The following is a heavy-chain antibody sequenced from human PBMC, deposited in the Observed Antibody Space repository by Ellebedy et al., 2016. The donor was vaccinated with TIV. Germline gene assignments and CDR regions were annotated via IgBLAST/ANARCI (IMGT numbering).Heavy chain of an antibody. CDR3: ARWAYVNSWYHLDY. D-gene: IGHD1-14*01. V-gene: IGHV3-23*01. J-gene: IGHJ4*02. CDR1: GLTFSSYD. Sequence: GESLKIPCAASGLTFSSYDMSWVRQAPGKGLEWVSGISGSGGSTYYADSVKGQFTISKDNSKNTLYLQMNSLRAEDTAVYYCARWAYVNSWYHLDYWGQGTLVTVSS. CDR2: ISGSGGST.